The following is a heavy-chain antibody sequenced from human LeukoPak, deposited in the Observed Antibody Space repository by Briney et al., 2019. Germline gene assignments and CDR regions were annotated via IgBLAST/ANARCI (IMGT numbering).Heavy chain of an antibody. CDR2: ISYSGST. CDR1: DGSISGYY. V-gene: IGHV4-59*08. CDR3: ARQAVVGHLQH. J-gene: IGHJ1*01. D-gene: IGHD2-21*01. Sequence: SETLSLTCIVSDGSISGYYWSWIRQPPGKGLEWIGYISYSGSTNYNPSLKSRVTISVDTSKNQFSLKLSSVTAADTAVYYRARQAVVGHLQHWGQGTLVIVSS.